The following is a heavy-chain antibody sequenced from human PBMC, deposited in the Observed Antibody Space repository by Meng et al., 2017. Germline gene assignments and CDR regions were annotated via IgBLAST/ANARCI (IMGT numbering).Heavy chain of an antibody. CDR2: IKSANGDA. CDR3: ARGTGSSWFDP. D-gene: IGHD6-13*01. Sequence: QVPLVQSGAEVEKPGASVKVSCKASGYTFTSYTIHWVRQAPGQSLAWMGWIKSANGDAKYSQKFQGRLTLTRDTSASTAYLELSSLTFEDTAVYYCARGTGSSWFDPWGQGTLVTVSS. V-gene: IGHV1-3*01. J-gene: IGHJ5*02. CDR1: GYTFTSYT.